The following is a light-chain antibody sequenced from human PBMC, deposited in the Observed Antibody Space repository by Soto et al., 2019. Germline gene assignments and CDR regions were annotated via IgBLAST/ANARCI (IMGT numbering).Light chain of an antibody. J-gene: IGLJ2*01. V-gene: IGLV2-14*01. CDR1: NSDVGGYNY. Sequence: QSALTQPASVSGSPGQSITISCTGTNSDVGGYNYVSWYQQHPGKAPKLMIYDVSNRPSGVSNRFSGSKSGNTASLTISGLQAEDEANYYCSSYTSASTPPVVFGGGTKLTVL. CDR2: DVS. CDR3: SSYTSASTPPVV.